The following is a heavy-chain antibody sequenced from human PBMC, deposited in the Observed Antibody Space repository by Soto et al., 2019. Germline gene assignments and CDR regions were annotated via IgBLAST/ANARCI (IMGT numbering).Heavy chain of an antibody. V-gene: IGHV4-30-2*01. J-gene: IGHJ5*02. Sequence: QVQLQESGSRLVRPSQPLSLTCSVSGVSVSSGGYSWSWIRQAPGKGLEWIGFISSSGRPAYNPSLKSRVSISVDTSKNQISLELSSVTAADTAVYYCTRGVLAWGPGTLVTVSS. CDR3: TRGVLA. D-gene: IGHD2-8*01. CDR2: ISSSGRP. CDR1: GVSVSSGGYS.